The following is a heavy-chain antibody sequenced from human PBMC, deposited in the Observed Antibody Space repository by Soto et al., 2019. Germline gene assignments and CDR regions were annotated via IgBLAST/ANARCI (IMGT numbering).Heavy chain of an antibody. D-gene: IGHD1-26*01. CDR3: ERVEAVGEDLFDY. V-gene: IGHV6-1*01. Sequence: SQALSLTCVISGDIVSSNSAAWNWIRQSPSRGLEWLGRTYYRSKWFSDYAVSVKSRISINPDTSTNQFSLQLNSVTPEDTAMYCCERVEAVGEDLFDYWGQGTLVTVSS. J-gene: IGHJ4*02. CDR2: TYYRSKWFS. CDR1: GDIVSSNSAA.